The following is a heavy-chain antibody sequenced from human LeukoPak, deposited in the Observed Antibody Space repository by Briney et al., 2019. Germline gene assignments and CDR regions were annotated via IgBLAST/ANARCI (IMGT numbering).Heavy chain of an antibody. V-gene: IGHV4-59*04. CDR1: GGSISSYY. J-gene: IGHJ3*02. CDR2: IYHSGST. Sequence: SETLSLACTVSGGSISSYYWSWIRQPPGKGLEWIGYIYHSGSTYYNPSLKSRVTISVDRSKNQFSLKLSSVTAADTAVYYCSSYADDAFDIWGQGTMVTVSS. CDR3: SSYADDAFDI. D-gene: IGHD2-2*01.